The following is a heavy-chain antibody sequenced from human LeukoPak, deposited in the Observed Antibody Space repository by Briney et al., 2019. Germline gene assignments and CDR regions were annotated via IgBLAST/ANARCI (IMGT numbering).Heavy chain of an antibody. J-gene: IGHJ4*02. CDR1: GYTFTSYD. CDR2: MNPNSGNT. CDR3: GRGQLRLRYSSGRGLGY. Sequence: GASVKVSCKASGYTFTSYDINWVRQATGQGLEWMGWMNPNSGNTGYAQKFQGRVTMTRNTSISTAYMELSSLRSEDTAVYYCGRGQLRLRYSSGRGLGYWGQGTLVTVSS. D-gene: IGHD6-19*01. V-gene: IGHV1-8*01.